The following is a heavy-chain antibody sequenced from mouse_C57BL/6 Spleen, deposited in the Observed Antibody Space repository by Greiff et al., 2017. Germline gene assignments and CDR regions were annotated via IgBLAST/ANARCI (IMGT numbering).Heavy chain of an antibody. J-gene: IGHJ2*01. CDR1: GYTFTSYT. CDR3: ASSYWGSSQDYLDD. V-gene: IGHV1-4*01. D-gene: IGHD1-1*01. Sequence: VQLQESGAELARPGASVKMSCKASGYTFTSYTMHWVKQRPGQGLEWIGYINPSSGYTNYNQKFKGKATLTADKSSSTAYMQLSSLTSEDSAVYDCASSYWGSSQDYLDDWGKGTTLTVSS. CDR2: INPSSGYT.